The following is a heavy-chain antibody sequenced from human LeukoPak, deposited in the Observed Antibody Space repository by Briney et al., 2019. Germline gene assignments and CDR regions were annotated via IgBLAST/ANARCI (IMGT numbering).Heavy chain of an antibody. CDR2: ISSSGRDI. V-gene: IGHV3-11*01. CDR3: ASGVILSLFDY. CDR1: GFTFSDFY. Sequence: GGSLRLSCAASGFTFSDFYMDWIRQAPGKGLEWVAHISSSGRDIRYLDSVKGRFTISRDNAKNSLYLQMNSLRVEDTAVYYCASGVILSLFDYWGQGNLVTVSS. J-gene: IGHJ4*02. D-gene: IGHD3-10*01.